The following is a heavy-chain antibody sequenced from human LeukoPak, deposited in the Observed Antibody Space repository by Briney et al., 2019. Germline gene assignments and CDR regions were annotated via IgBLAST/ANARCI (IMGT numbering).Heavy chain of an antibody. D-gene: IGHD6-13*01. J-gene: IGHJ3*02. V-gene: IGHV3-21*01. CDR3: ARDMAADSFDI. CDR2: VSTGSNYI. Sequence: GGSLRLSCTASGFTFSSYSLNWVRQAPGKGLEWVSSVSTGSNYIYYADSVKGRFTISRDNDKNSLYLQMNSLRVEDTAVYYCARDMAADSFDIWGQGTMVTVSS. CDR1: GFTFSSYS.